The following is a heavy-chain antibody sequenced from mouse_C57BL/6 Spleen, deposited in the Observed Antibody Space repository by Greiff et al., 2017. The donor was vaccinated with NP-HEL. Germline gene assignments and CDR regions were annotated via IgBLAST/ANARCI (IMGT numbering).Heavy chain of an antibody. Sequence: VQLQQSGPELVKPGASVKISCKASGYAFSSSWMNWVKQRPGKGLEWIGRIYPGDGDTNYNGKFKGKATLTADKSSSTAYMQLSSLTSEDSAVYFCDTTYYSNYNYYAMDYWGQGTSVTVSS. J-gene: IGHJ4*01. CDR3: DTTYYSNYNYYAMDY. V-gene: IGHV1-82*01. CDR1: GYAFSSSW. CDR2: IYPGDGDT. D-gene: IGHD2-5*01.